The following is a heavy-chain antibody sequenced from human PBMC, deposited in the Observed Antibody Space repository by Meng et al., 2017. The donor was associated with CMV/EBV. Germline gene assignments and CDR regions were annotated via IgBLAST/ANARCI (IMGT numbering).Heavy chain of an antibody. Sequence: SETLSLTCSVSGGSISNYYWSWIRQSPGKGLEWIGYVHSSGTTNYNGSLKSRVTIALDTSKNQFSLKLSSLTAADTAIYYCARGGRVQPFDYWGQGTLVTVSS. V-gene: IGHV4-59*01. CDR2: VHSSGTT. CDR1: GGSISNYY. D-gene: IGHD1-1*01. CDR3: ARGGRVQPFDY. J-gene: IGHJ4*02.